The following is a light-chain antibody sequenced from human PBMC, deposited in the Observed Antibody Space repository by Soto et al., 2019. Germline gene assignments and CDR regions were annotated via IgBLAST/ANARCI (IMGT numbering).Light chain of an antibody. J-gene: IGLJ2*01. CDR1: SGHSSYA. CDR3: QTWGSVVRV. V-gene: IGLV4-69*01. CDR2: VNGDGSH. Sequence: QLVLTQPPSASASLGASVKLTCTLSSGHSSYAIAWHQQQPEKGPRYLMKVNGDGSHTKGDGIPDRFSGSSSGAERYLTISSLQSEDEADYYCQTWGSVVRVFGGGTKPTVL.